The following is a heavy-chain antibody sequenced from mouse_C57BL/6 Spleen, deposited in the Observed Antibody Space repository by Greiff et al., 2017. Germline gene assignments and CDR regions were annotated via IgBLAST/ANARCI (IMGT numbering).Heavy chain of an antibody. CDR1: GFNIKNTY. D-gene: IGHD2-4*01. Sequence: EVQLQQSVAELVRPGASVKLSCTASGFNIKNTYMHWVKQRPEQGLEWIGRIDPANGNTKYDPKFQGKATITADTSSNTAYLQRRSLTSEDTAIYYSALYEYDVEYAMDDWGQGTSVTVAS. CDR3: ALYEYDVEYAMDD. J-gene: IGHJ4*01. V-gene: IGHV14-3*01. CDR2: IDPANGNT.